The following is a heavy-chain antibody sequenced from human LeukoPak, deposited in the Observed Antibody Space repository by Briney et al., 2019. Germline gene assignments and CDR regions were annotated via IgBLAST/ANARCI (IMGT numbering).Heavy chain of an antibody. V-gene: IGHV4-31*03. CDR2: IYYSGST. CDR3: ARIGTGSYVRLYYFDY. CDR1: GGSISSGGYY. J-gene: IGHJ4*02. D-gene: IGHD1-26*01. Sequence: SETLSLTCTVSGGSISSGGYYWSWIRRHPGKGLEWIGYIYYSGSTYYNPSLKSRVTISVDTSKNQFSLKLSSVTAADTAVYYCARIGTGSYVRLYYFDYWGQGTLVTVSS.